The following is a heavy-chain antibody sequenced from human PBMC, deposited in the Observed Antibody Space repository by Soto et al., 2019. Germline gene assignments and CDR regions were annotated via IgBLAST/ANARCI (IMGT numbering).Heavy chain of an antibody. Sequence: QVQLVESGGGVVQPGRSLRLSCAASGFTFSSYGMHWVRQAPGKGLEWVAVISYDGSNKYYADSVKGRFTISRDNSKNTLYLQITSLRAEDTAVYYCAKAYGDYYYYYYMDVWGKGTTVTVSS. CDR3: AKAYGDYYYYYYMDV. V-gene: IGHV3-30*18. D-gene: IGHD4-17*01. CDR1: GFTFSSYG. J-gene: IGHJ6*03. CDR2: ISYDGSNK.